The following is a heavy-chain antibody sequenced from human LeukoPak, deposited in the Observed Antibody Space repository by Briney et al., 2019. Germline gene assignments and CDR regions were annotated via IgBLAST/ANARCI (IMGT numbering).Heavy chain of an antibody. V-gene: IGHV3-7*03. Sequence: GGSLRLSCAASGFTFSSYAMSWVRQAPGKGLEWVANIKQDGSEKYYVDSVKGRFTISRDNSKNTLYLQMNSLRAEDTAVYYCAKDMYYDSSGYPPPNWGQGTLVTVSS. CDR3: AKDMYYDSSGYPPPN. CDR2: IKQDGSEK. J-gene: IGHJ4*02. D-gene: IGHD3-22*01. CDR1: GFTFSSYA.